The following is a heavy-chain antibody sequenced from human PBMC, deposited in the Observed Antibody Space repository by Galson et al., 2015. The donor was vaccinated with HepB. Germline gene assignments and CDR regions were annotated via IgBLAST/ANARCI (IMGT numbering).Heavy chain of an antibody. CDR2: INPNSGGT. CDR3: AREGGTMVRGVGEWFDP. CDR1: GYTFTGYY. V-gene: IGHV1-2*04. J-gene: IGHJ5*02. D-gene: IGHD3-10*01. Sequence: SVKVSCKASGYTFTGYYMHWVRQAPGQGLEWMGWINPNSGGTNYAQKFQGWVTMTRDTSISIAYMELSRLRSDDTAVYYCAREGGTMVRGVGEWFDPWGQGTLVTVSS.